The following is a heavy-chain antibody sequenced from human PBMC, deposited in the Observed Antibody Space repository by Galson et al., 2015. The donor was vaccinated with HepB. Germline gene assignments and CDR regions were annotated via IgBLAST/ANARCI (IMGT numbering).Heavy chain of an antibody. V-gene: IGHV3-66*02. D-gene: IGHD6-13*01. J-gene: IGHJ4*02. CDR3: ARVAFSSWYRYFDY. CDR1: GFTVSSNY. CDR2: IYSGGST. Sequence: SLRLSCAASGFTVSSNYMSWVRQAPGKGLEWVAVIYSGGSTYYADSVKGRFTISRDNSKNTLYPQMNSLRAEDTAVYYCARVAFSSWYRYFDYWGQGTLVTVSS.